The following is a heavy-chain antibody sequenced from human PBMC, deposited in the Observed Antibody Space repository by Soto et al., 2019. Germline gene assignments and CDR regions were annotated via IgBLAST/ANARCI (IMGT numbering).Heavy chain of an antibody. CDR1: GGTFSSYV. Sequence: SVKVSCKASGGTFSSYVSSWVRQAPGQGLEWMGGIIPIFGTANYAKKFQGRVTITADESTSTAYMELSSLRSEDTAVYYCARDRREQWLVNYYYYGMDVWGQGTTVTVSS. V-gene: IGHV1-69*13. CDR2: IIPIFGTA. D-gene: IGHD6-19*01. J-gene: IGHJ6*02. CDR3: ARDRREQWLVNYYYYGMDV.